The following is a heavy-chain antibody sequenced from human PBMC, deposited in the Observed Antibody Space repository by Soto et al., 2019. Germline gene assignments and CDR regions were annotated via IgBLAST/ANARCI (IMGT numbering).Heavy chain of an antibody. CDR3: AGSTTVTPPGMDV. Sequence: SSETLSLTCAVYGGSFSGYYWSWIPQPPGKGLEWIGEINHSGSTNYNPSLKSRVTISVDTSKNQFSLKLSSVTAADTAVYYCAGSTTVTPPGMDVWGQGTTVTVSS. V-gene: IGHV4-34*01. CDR2: INHSGST. J-gene: IGHJ6*02. D-gene: IGHD4-4*01. CDR1: GGSFSGYY.